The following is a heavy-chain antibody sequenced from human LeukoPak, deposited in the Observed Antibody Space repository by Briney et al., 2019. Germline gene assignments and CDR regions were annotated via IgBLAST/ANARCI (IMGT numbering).Heavy chain of an antibody. D-gene: IGHD7-27*01. Sequence: GGSLRLSCAASGFTFSSNVMHWVRQAPGKGLEYVSTSGGATYYADSVKGRFTISRDNAKNTLYLQMSSLRAEDTAVYYCIKDRTGTYSFDYWGQGTLVTVSS. CDR2: SGGAT. CDR1: GFTFSSNV. CDR3: IKDRTGTYSFDY. V-gene: IGHV3-64D*09. J-gene: IGHJ4*02.